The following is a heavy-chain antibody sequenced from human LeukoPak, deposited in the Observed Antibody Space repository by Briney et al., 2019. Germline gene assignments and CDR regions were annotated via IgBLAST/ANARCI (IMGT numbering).Heavy chain of an antibody. CDR1: GGSISSGGYY. V-gene: IGHV4-31*03. CDR2: IYYSGNT. D-gene: IGHD1-26*01. J-gene: IGHJ5*02. CDR3: ARADSGSYWFDP. Sequence: SETLSLTCTVSGGSISSGGYYWRWIRQHPGKGLEWIGYIYYSGNTYYNPSLKSRVTISVDTSKNQFSLKLSSVTAADTAVYYCARADSGSYWFDPWGQGTLVTVSS.